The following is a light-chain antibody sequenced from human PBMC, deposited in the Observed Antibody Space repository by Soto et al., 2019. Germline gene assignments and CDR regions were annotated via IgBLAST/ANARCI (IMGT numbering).Light chain of an antibody. J-gene: IGLJ1*01. V-gene: IGLV2-23*02. Sequence: SVLTQPPSLPGSPGQSITISCTGTSSNVGSYKLVSWYQQHPGKAPKLMIFEVNERPSGVSNRFSGSKSGNTASLKISGLKVEDEAHYYCCSSGGSPTYVFGTGTKVT. CDR2: EVN. CDR1: SSNVGSYKL. CDR3: CSSGGSPTYV.